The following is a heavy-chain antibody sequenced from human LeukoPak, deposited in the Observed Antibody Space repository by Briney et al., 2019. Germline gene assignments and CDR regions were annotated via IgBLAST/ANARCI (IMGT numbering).Heavy chain of an antibody. J-gene: IGHJ5*02. CDR1: GFTFSNYG. CDR2: ISASGGGT. CDR3: AKGSSGYALEWFDP. Sequence: GSLRLSCAASGFTFSNYGMSWVRQAPGQGLEWASAISASGGGTYYADFVKGRFTISRDNSKDTLYLQMNSLRAEDTAVYYCAKGSSGYALEWFDPWGQGTLVTVSS. V-gene: IGHV3-23*01. D-gene: IGHD3-22*01.